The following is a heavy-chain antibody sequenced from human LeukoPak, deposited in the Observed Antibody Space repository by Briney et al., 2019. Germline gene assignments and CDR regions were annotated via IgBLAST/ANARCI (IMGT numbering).Heavy chain of an antibody. Sequence: SQTLSLTCTVSGGSISSGDYYWSWIRQPPGKGLEWIGYIYYSGSTYYNPSLKSRVTISVDTSKNQFSLKLSSVTAADTAVYYCARAGGNGDYSGGAFDIWGQGTMVTVSS. CDR2: IYYSGST. CDR1: GGSISSGDYY. V-gene: IGHV4-30-4*01. CDR3: ARAGGNGDYSGGAFDI. D-gene: IGHD4-17*01. J-gene: IGHJ3*02.